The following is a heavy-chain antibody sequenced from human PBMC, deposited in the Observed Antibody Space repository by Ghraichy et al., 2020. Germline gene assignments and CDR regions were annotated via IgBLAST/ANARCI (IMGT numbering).Heavy chain of an antibody. V-gene: IGHV3-49*03. CDR1: GFTFGDYA. CDR2: IRSKAYGGTT. D-gene: IGHD3-9*01. J-gene: IGHJ3*02. Sequence: GGSLRLSCTASGFTFGDYAMSWFRQAPGKGLEWVGFIRSKAYGGTTEYAASVKGRFTISRDDSKSIAYLQMNSLKTEDTAVYYCTREPYYDILTGLRHWGAFDIWGQGTMVTVSS. CDR3: TREPYYDILTGLRHWGAFDI.